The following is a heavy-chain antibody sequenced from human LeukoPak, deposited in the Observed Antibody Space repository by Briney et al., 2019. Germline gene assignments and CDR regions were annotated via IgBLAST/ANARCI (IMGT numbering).Heavy chain of an antibody. J-gene: IGHJ6*02. CDR3: AREAPSGYRYYYGMDV. CDR2: INHSGST. Sequence: PSETLSLTCAVYGGSFSGYYWSWIRQSPGKGLEWIGEINHSGSTNYNPSLKSRVTISVDTSKNQFSLKLSSVTAADTAVYYCAREAPSGYRYYYGMDVWGQGTTVTVSS. CDR1: GGSFSGYY. V-gene: IGHV4-34*01. D-gene: IGHD3-22*01.